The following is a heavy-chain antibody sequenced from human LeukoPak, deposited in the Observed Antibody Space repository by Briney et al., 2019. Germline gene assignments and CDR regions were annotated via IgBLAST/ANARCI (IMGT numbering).Heavy chain of an antibody. J-gene: IGHJ4*02. Sequence: GSLRLSCAASGFTFSSYAMHWVRQAPGKGLEWVAVISYDGSNKYYADSVKGRFTISRDNSKNTLYLQMNSLRAEDTAVYYCARDKEGDQDYWGQGTLVTVSS. CDR1: GFTFSSYA. CDR2: ISYDGSNK. CDR3: ARDKEGDQDY. V-gene: IGHV3-30*04. D-gene: IGHD2-21*02.